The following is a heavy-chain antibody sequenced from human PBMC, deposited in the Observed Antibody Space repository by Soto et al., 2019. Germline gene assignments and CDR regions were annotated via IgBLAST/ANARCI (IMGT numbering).Heavy chain of an antibody. CDR2: FSGGSGAI. CDR3: ARWNGFGDS. V-gene: IGHV3-23*01. Sequence: QLLQSGGGLVQPGGSLRLSCAVSGFSLGPYGVTWVRQTPEKGLEWVTGFSGGSGAIFYADSVRGRFTISRDSSTAYLQMNILSPEDTAVYFCARWNGFGDSWGQGSLVTVSS. D-gene: IGHD1-1*01. CDR1: GFSLGPYG. J-gene: IGHJ4*02.